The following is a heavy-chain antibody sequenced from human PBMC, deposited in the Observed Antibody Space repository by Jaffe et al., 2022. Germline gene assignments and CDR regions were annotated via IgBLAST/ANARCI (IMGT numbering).Heavy chain of an antibody. Sequence: QVQLQESGPGLVKPSETLSLTCTVSGGSISSYYWSWIRQPPGKGLEWIGYIYYSGSTNYNPSLKSRVTISVDTSKNQFSLKLSSVTAADTAVYYCARVPQQWLAIDYWGQGTLVTVSS. CDR1: GGSISSYY. CDR2: IYYSGST. CDR3: ARVPQQWLAIDY. J-gene: IGHJ4*02. V-gene: IGHV4-59*01. D-gene: IGHD6-19*01.